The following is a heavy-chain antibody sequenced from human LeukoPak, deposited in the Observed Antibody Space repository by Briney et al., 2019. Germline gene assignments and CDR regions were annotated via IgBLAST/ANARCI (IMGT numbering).Heavy chain of an antibody. D-gene: IGHD3-22*01. V-gene: IGHV3-66*02. Sequence: GGSLRLSCAASGFTFSSTYMSWVRQGPGKGLEWVSIIYSGGATKYADSVKGRFTISRDRSKNTLYLQMNSLIVGDTAVYYCARNYYDSSGYYHFDSWGQGTLVTVSS. CDR1: GFTFSSTY. J-gene: IGHJ4*02. CDR3: ARNYYDSSGYYHFDS. CDR2: IYSGGAT.